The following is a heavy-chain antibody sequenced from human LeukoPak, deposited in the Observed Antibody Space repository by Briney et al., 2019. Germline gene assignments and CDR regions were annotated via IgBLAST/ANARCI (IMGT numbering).Heavy chain of an antibody. CDR1: GYTFTGYY. V-gene: IGHV1-2*02. Sequence: ASVKVSCKASGYTFTGYYMHWVRQAPGQGLEWMGWINPNSGGTNYAQKFQGRVTMTRDTSISTAYMELSRLRSDDTAVYYCATPLSSGDAFDIWGQGTMVTVSS. CDR3: ATPLSSGDAFDI. J-gene: IGHJ3*02. CDR2: INPNSGGT. D-gene: IGHD3-22*01.